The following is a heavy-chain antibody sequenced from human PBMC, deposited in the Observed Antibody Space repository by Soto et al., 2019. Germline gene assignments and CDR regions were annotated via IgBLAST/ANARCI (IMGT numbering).Heavy chain of an antibody. CDR3: ARGSPFIVVLDV. CDR1: GYTFTSYD. CDR2: MNPNSGNT. V-gene: IGHV1-8*01. Sequence: QVQLVQSGAEVKKPGASVKVSCKASGYTFTSYDINWVRQATGQGLEWMGWMNPNSGNTGYAQKFQGRVTMTRKTSESTAYMELSSLRSEDTAVYYCARGSPFIVVLDVWGKGTTVTVSS. D-gene: IGHD2-15*01. J-gene: IGHJ6*04.